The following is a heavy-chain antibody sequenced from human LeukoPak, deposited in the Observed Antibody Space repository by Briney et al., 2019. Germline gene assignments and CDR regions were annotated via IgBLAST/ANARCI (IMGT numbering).Heavy chain of an antibody. J-gene: IGHJ2*01. V-gene: IGHV3-21*01. CDR3: ARPRGWERCWYFDL. CDR1: GFTFSNYG. D-gene: IGHD1-26*01. Sequence: PGGSLRLSCAASGFTFSNYGMNWVRQAPGKGLEWVSSISSSGTYIYYADSMKGRFTISRDNAKNSLYLQMDSLRAEDTAVYYCARPRGWERCWYFDLWGRGTLVTVSS. CDR2: ISSSGTYI.